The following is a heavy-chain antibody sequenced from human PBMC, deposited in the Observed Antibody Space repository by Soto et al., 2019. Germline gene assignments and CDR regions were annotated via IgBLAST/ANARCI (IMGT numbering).Heavy chain of an antibody. V-gene: IGHV4-30-4*01. CDR2: IYYSGST. CDR1: GGSISSGDYY. Sequence: PSETLSLTCAVSGGSISSGDYYWSWIRQPPGKGLEWIGYIYYSGSTYYNPSLKSRVTISVDTSKNQFSLKLSSVTAADTAVYYCASSGYCTNGVCYTLCEPWGQGTLVTVS. D-gene: IGHD2-8*01. CDR3: ASSGYCTNGVCYTLCEP. J-gene: IGHJ5*02.